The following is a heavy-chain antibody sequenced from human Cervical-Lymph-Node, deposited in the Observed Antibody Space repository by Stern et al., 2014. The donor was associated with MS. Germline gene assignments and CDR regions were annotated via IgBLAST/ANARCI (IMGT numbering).Heavy chain of an antibody. V-gene: IGHV3-30*01. J-gene: IGHJ4*02. D-gene: IGHD3-10*01. CDR1: GFTFSYNA. Sequence: VQLVESGGGVVQPGRSLSISCAEAGFTFSYNAMHSVRQAPGKGLECVTVISFDGSDNYYPGSVTGRFPLPRANSKHTLTSQINSLRAEHPSFYYCARGGAVTSSEYYFDYWGQGTLVTVSS. CDR2: ISFDGSDN. CDR3: ARGGAVTSSEYYFDY.